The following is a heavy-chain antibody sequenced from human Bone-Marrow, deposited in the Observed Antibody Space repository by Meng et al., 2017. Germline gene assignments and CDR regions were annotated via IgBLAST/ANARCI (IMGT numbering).Heavy chain of an antibody. CDR2: IKSKSAGGTT. CDR3: TASPATEY. J-gene: IGHJ4*02. CDR1: GFAFSDAW. V-gene: IGHV3-15*02. D-gene: IGHD1-26*01. Sequence: VRRLVSGGALVKPGGSLGLSCVASGFAFSDAWMSWVRQAPGKGLEWVGLIKSKSAGGTTDYAAPVKGRFTISRDDSKTTMYLQMNSLKTEDTAVYYCTASPATEYWGQGTLVTVSS.